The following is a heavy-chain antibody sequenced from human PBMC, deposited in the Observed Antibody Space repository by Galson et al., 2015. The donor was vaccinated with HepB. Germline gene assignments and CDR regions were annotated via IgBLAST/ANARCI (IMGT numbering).Heavy chain of an antibody. V-gene: IGHV4-4*02. D-gene: IGHD3-16*01. J-gene: IGHJ4*02. CDR2: IYQSGST. CDR3: ARDSDYYDDYALGY. CDR1: GDSIDTNDW. Sequence: LSLTCVVSGDSIDTNDWWSWVRQPPGKGLEWIGEIYQSGSTNYNPSLKSRVTISLDKSRNQFSLNLNSVTAADTAVYYCARDSDYYDDYALGYWGQGTLVTVSA.